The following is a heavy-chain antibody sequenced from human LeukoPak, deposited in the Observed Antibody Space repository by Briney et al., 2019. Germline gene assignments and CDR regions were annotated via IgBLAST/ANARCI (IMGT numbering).Heavy chain of an antibody. CDR2: ICYDGGTT. J-gene: IGHJ5*02. CDR1: GFSFHEYT. Sequence: GGSLRLSCEPSGFSFHEYTMHWVHQAPGKGLEGVSRICYDGGTTYYADSVSGRFTVSRDNSKNSLFLQMSSLRTDDTGFYYCAKDGHYCTATTCYSSWLDPWGQGTLVTVSS. V-gene: IGHV3-43*01. CDR3: AKDGHYCTATTCYSSWLDP. D-gene: IGHD1/OR15-1a*01.